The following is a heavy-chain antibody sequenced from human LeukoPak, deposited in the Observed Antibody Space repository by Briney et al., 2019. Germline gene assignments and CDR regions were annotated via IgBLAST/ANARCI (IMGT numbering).Heavy chain of an antibody. CDR3: ARDPSSVTLYFFDY. V-gene: IGHV1-2*02. D-gene: IGHD4-11*01. CDR2: IDANNGDT. J-gene: IGHJ4*02. Sequence: ASVKISCKASGYTFRGNYIHWLRQAPGQGLGWMGWIDANNGDTKSAQKFQGRVTMSRDTSISTAYMDLSSLSPDDAAVYYCARDPSSVTLYFFDYWGKGTLVTVSS. CDR1: GYTFRGNY.